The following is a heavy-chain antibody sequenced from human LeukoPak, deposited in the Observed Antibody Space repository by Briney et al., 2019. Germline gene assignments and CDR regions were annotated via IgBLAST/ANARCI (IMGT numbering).Heavy chain of an antibody. J-gene: IGHJ6*02. CDR2: MNPNSGNT. CDR3: ARLRRLGELTPSYYYGLDV. CDR1: GDTFTNYD. V-gene: IGHV1-8*01. D-gene: IGHD3-16*01. Sequence: GASVKVSCKASGDTFTNYDINWVRQATGQGLEWMGWMNPNSGNTGYAQQFQGRVSMTRNTSITTAYMEVTSLTSEDTAVYYCARLRRLGELTPSYYYGLDVWGQGTTVTVSS.